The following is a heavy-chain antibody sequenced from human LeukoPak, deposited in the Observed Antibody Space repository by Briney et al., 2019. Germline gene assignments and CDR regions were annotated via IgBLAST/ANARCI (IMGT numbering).Heavy chain of an antibody. Sequence: GASVKVSCKVSGYTLTELPMHWVRQAPGKGLEWMGGFDPEDGETIYAQKFQGRVTMTEDTSTDTAYMELSSLRSEDTAVYYCATATGHYYYYMDVWGKGTTVTVSS. CDR1: GYTLTELP. CDR2: FDPEDGET. D-gene: IGHD3-9*01. CDR3: ATATGHYYYYMDV. V-gene: IGHV1-24*01. J-gene: IGHJ6*03.